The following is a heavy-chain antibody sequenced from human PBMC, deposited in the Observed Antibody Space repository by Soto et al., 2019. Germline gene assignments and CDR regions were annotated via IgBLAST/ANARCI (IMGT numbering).Heavy chain of an antibody. CDR2: IYYSGST. D-gene: IGHD4-17*01. CDR3: ARGGRYGDYNYFDY. V-gene: IGHV4-59*01. Sequence: SETMSLTCTVSGGSISSYYWSWIRQPPGKGLEWIGYIYYSGSTNYNPSLKSRVTISVDTSKNQFSLKLSSVTAADTAVYYCARGGRYGDYNYFDYWGQGTLVTVSS. CDR1: GGSISSYY. J-gene: IGHJ4*02.